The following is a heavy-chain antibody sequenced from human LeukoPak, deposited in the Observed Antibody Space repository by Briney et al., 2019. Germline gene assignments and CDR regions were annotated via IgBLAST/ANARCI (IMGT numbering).Heavy chain of an antibody. D-gene: IGHD2-2*01. CDR2: IYHSGST. V-gene: IGHV4-30-2*01. CDR1: GGSISSGGYS. Sequence: SETLSLTCAVSGGSISSGGYSWSWIRQPPGKGLEWIGYIYHSGSTYYNPSLKSRVTISVDTSKNQFSLKLSSVTAADTAVYYCARSGGGYCSSTSCYNWFDPWGQGTLVTVSS. J-gene: IGHJ5*02. CDR3: ARSGGGYCSSTSCYNWFDP.